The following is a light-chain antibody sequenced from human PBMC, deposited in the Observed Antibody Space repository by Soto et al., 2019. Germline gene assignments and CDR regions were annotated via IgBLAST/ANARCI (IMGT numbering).Light chain of an antibody. CDR1: SSNIGAGYD. CDR3: QSYDSSLSAVL. CDR2: GNS. J-gene: IGLJ2*01. V-gene: IGLV1-40*01. Sequence: QSVLTQPPSVSGAPGQRVTISCTGSSSNIGAGYDVHWYQQLPGTAPKLLIYGNSNRPSGVPDRFSGSKSGTSASLAITGLEAEDDADYYCQSYDSSLSAVLFGGGTKPTVL.